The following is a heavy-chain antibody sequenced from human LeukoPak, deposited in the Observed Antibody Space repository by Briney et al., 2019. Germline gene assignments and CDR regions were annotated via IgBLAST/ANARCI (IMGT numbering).Heavy chain of an antibody. CDR3: ARAWSGYSTKD. D-gene: IGHD6-13*01. J-gene: IGHJ4*02. V-gene: IGHV1-2*02. CDR1: GYTFTGYY. CDR2: INPKSGGT. Sequence: ASVKVSCKASGYTFTGYYMHWVRQAPGQGLEWMGWINPKSGGTNYAQKFQGRVTMTRDTSISTAYMELRSLRSDDTAVYYCARAWSGYSTKDWGQGTLVTVSS.